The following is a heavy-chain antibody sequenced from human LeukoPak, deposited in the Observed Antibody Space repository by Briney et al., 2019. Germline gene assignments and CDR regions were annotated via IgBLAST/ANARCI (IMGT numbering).Heavy chain of an antibody. D-gene: IGHD6-19*01. CDR1: GFTFSSYG. CDR2: ISYDGSNK. V-gene: IGHV3-30*18. J-gene: IGHJ4*02. CDR3: AKGRIAVAGSLY. Sequence: GGSLRLSCAASGFTFSSYGMHWVRQAPGKGLEWVAVISYDGSNKYCAGSVKGRFTISRDNSKNTLYLQMNSLRAEDTAVYYCAKGRIAVAGSLYWGQGTLVTVSS.